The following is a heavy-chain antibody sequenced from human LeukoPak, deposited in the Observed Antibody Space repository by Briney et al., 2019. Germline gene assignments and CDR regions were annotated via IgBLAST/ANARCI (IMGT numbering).Heavy chain of an antibody. J-gene: IGHJ4*02. CDR2: ISVDIGNT. CDR3: ARDRSGYYGGTSCLLFDY. D-gene: IGHD2-15*01. V-gene: IGHV1-18*01. Sequence: ASVKVSCKASGYNFPSHGISWVRQAPGQGLEWMGWISVDIGNTNYAQRLQGRVTMTTDTSTTTAYMELTSLTSDDTAVYYSARDRSGYYGGTSCLLFDYWGQGTLVTVSS. CDR1: GYNFPSHG.